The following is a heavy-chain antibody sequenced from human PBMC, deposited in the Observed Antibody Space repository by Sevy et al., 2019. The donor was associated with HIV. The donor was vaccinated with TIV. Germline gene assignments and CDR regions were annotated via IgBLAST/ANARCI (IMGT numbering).Heavy chain of an antibody. D-gene: IGHD3-10*01. CDR1: GGSMSSYF. CDR3: ARDSVLSPRVFDS. J-gene: IGHJ4*02. V-gene: IGHV4-59*01. Sequence: SETLSLTCTVSGGSMSSYFWSWIRQPPGKGLEWIGYIYYTGTTNYNPSLKSRLTMSLDTSKNRFSLKLTAVTAAVTAVYYCARDSVLSPRVFDSWGQRTLVTVSS. CDR2: IYYTGTT.